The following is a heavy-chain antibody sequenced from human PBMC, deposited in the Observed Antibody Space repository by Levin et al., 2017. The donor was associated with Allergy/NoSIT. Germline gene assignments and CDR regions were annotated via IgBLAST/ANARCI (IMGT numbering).Heavy chain of an antibody. V-gene: IGHV4-30-2*01. CDR3: ARVAEYSYGYYFDY. CDR2: IYLSGST. J-gene: IGHJ4*02. CDR1: GGSISSGGYS. Sequence: SETLSLTCAVSGGSISSGGYSWSWIRQPPGKGLEWIGNIYLSGSTNDNPSLKSRVTMSVDRSKNQFSLKLSYVTAADTAVYYCARVAEYSYGYYFDYWGPGTLVTVSS. D-gene: IGHD5-18*01.